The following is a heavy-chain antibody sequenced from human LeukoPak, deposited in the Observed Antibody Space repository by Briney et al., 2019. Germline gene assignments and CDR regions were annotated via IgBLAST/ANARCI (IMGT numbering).Heavy chain of an antibody. CDR3: AKDIAGGLPLGAFDI. CDR1: GFTFTNYA. Sequence: GGSLRLSCAASGFTFTNYAMKWVRQAPGKGLEWVSAISGSGGSTYYADSVKGRFTISRDNSKNTLYLQMDSLRAEDTAVYYCAKDIAGGLPLGAFDIWGQGTMVTVSS. D-gene: IGHD2-15*01. J-gene: IGHJ3*02. CDR2: ISGSGGST. V-gene: IGHV3-23*01.